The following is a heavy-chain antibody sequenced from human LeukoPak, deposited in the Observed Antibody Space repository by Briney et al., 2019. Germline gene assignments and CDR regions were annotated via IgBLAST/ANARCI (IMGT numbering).Heavy chain of an antibody. CDR3: ANEDIVVVPAAPPDAGY. V-gene: IGHV3-30*02. J-gene: IGHJ4*02. CDR2: IRYDGSNK. Sequence: GGSLRLSCAASGFTFSSYGMHWVRQAPGKGLEWVAFIRYDGSNKYYADSVKGRFTISRDNSKNTLYLQMNSLRAEDTAVYYCANEDIVVVPAAPPDAGYWGQGTLVTVSS. D-gene: IGHD2-2*01. CDR1: GFTFSSYG.